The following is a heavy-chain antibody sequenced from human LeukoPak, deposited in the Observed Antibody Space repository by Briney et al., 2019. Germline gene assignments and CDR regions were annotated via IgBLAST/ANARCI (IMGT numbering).Heavy chain of an antibody. CDR2: ISSSGNFI. V-gene: IGHV3-21*01. Sequence: GGSLRLSCAASGFTFSSYNMNWVRQAPGKGLEWVSFISSSGNFIYYADSVKGRFTISRDNAKNSLFLQMNSLRAADTAVYFCAREKFTYGFDYWGQGMLVTVSS. J-gene: IGHJ4*02. D-gene: IGHD3-10*01. CDR3: AREKFTYGFDY. CDR1: GFTFSSYN.